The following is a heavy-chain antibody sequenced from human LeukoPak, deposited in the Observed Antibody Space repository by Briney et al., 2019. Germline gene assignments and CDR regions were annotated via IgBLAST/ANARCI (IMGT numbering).Heavy chain of an antibody. V-gene: IGHV1-2*04. D-gene: IGHD6-13*01. CDR2: INPNSGGT. CDR1: GYTFTGHY. CDR3: ARGAGIAAAGGYFQH. J-gene: IGHJ1*01. Sequence: ASVKVSCKASGYTFTGHYMHWVRQAPGQGLEWMGWINPNSGGTNYAQKFQGWVTMTRDTSISTAYMELSRLRSDDTAVYYCARGAGIAAAGGYFQHWGQGTLVTVSS.